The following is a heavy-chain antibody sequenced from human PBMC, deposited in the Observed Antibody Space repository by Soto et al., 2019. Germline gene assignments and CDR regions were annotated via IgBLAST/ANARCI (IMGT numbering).Heavy chain of an antibody. CDR2: ILYDGSNK. Sequence: QVQLVESGGGVVQAGRSLRLSCAASGFTFSNYGMHWVRQTPGKGLEWVALILYDGSNKYYADSVKGRFTISRDNSKNTLYLQVSSLLAEDSAVYYCAKSRDAYNFYFYYGMDVWGQGTTVTVSS. D-gene: IGHD2-2*01. J-gene: IGHJ6*02. CDR3: AKSRDAYNFYFYYGMDV. CDR1: GFTFSNYG. V-gene: IGHV3-30*18.